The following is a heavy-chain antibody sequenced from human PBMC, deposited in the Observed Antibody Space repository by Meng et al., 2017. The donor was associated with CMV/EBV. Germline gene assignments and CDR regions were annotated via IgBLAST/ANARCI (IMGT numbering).Heavy chain of an antibody. V-gene: IGHV3-74*01. D-gene: IGHD6-19*01. J-gene: IGHJ6*02. CDR2: IFSDGSTT. CDR1: GFSFSRDW. CDR3: ARGGASVAGLRHYYYYKRDV. Sequence: WGSLCLSCAASGFSFSRDWVYWCRQAPGKGLVWVSHIFSDGSTTNYADSVKGRFTISRDNAKNTLYLQMNSLRAEDTAVYYCARGGASVAGLRHYYYYKRDVGGQGTTVTVSS.